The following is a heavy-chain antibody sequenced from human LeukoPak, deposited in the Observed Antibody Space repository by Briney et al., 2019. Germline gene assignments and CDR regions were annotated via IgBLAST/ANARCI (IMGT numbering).Heavy chain of an antibody. V-gene: IGHV3-7*01. CDR3: ARDGGIIRFGGQDV. CDR2: MNRDGSEK. CDR1: GFTFTSYW. J-gene: IGHJ6*02. D-gene: IGHD3-16*01. Sequence: GGSLRLSCAASGFTFTSYWMSWVRQAPGKGLEWVANMNRDGSEKNYVDSIKGRFTISRDNAANSLYLQMNSLRVEDTAVYYCARDGGIIRFGGQDVWGQGTTVIVS.